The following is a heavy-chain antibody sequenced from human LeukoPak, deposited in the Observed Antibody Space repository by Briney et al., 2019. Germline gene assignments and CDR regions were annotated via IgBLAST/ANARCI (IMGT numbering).Heavy chain of an antibody. D-gene: IGHD4-23*01. V-gene: IGHV3-21*01. Sequence: GGSLRLSCAASGFTFSGYFMNWVRQAPGKGLEWVSSISSSSSYIYYADSVKGRFTISRDNAKNSLYLQMNSLRAEDTAVYYCARDGGNSYFDYWGQGTLVTVSS. CDR2: ISSSSSYI. CDR1: GFTFSGYF. J-gene: IGHJ4*02. CDR3: ARDGGNSYFDY.